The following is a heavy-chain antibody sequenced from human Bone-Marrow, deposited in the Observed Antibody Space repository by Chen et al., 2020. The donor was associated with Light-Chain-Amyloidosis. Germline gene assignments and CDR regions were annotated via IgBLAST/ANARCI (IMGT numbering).Heavy chain of an antibody. CDR1: GFTLNTYW. CDR2: MPTDVTKT. V-gene: IGHV3-74*01. CDR3: ARDRGRFSYNRGGLDS. Sequence: EVQLVESGGALVQPGGSLRLSCAASGFTLNTYWMHWVRQPPGGGLVWVARMPTDVTKTVYADSVKGRFTVSRDDAKNTLYQEMNSLRVEDTGLYFCARDRGRFSYNRGGLDSWGQGTLVTVSS. J-gene: IGHJ4*02. D-gene: IGHD3-10*01.